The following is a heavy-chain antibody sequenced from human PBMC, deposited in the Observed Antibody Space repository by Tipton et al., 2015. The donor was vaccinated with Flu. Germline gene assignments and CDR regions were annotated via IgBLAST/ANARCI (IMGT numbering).Heavy chain of an antibody. CDR1: GFTFSKHV. CDR2: LSGSFGGA. CDR3: AKSLSGTRPLNFDR. J-gene: IGHJ4*02. Sequence: SLRLSCTTSGFTFSKHVMSWIRQAPGKGLEWVSGLSGSFGGAFYADSVKGRFAISRDNSKDILYLQMDSLRVEDTAIYYCAKSLSGTRPLNFDRWGQGSLVTVSS. D-gene: IGHD1-7*01. V-gene: IGHV3-23*01.